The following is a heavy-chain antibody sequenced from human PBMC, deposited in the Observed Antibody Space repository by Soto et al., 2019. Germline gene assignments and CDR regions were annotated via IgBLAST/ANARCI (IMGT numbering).Heavy chain of an antibody. Sequence: QLQLQESGSGLVKPSQTLSLTCAVSGGSISSGGYSWSWIRQPPGKGLEWIGYIYHSGSTYYNPSLKSRVTISVDRSKNQFSLKLSSVTAADTAVYYCARDSWNGSGSSVWFDPWGQGTLVTVSS. J-gene: IGHJ5*02. CDR1: GGSISSGGYS. CDR2: IYHSGST. CDR3: ARDSWNGSGSSVWFDP. D-gene: IGHD3-10*01. V-gene: IGHV4-30-2*01.